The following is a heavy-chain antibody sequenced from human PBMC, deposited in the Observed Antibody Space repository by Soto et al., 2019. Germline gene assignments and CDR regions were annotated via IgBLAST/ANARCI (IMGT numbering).Heavy chain of an antibody. CDR1: GGGSISSSSYF. J-gene: IGHJ6*02. CDR2: INHRGSV. Sequence: SETLSLTCTVSGGGSISSSSYFWGWIRQPPGKGLEWIGSINHRGSVYYNPSLKSRVTISVDTSKNQFSLKLTAVTAADTAVFYCARLVGDSSDYYMYYGMDVWGQGTRVTVSS. D-gene: IGHD3-22*01. V-gene: IGHV4-39*01. CDR3: ARLVGDSSDYYMYYGMDV.